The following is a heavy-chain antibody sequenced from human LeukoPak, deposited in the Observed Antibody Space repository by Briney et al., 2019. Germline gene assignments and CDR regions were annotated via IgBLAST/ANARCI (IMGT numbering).Heavy chain of an antibody. V-gene: IGHV3-21*01. D-gene: IGHD3-22*01. CDR2: ISSSSSYM. Sequence: GGSLRLSCAASGFTFSSYSMNWVRQAPGKGLEWVSSISSSSSYMYYADSVKGRFTISRDNAKNSLYLQMNSLRAEDTAVYYCARDARSFKRITMIVVKSSYYYGMDVWGQGTTVTVSS. CDR1: GFTFSSYS. J-gene: IGHJ6*02. CDR3: ARDARSFKRITMIVVKSSYYYGMDV.